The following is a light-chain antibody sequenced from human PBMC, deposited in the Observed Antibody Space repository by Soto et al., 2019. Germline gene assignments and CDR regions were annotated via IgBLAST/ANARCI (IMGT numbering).Light chain of an antibody. CDR1: QSVSNNY. V-gene: IGKV3-20*01. Sequence: EIAFTQSPGPRYLSPRQVATPSCRTSQSVSNNYLAWYQQKPGQAPRXLIYGASNRATGIPDRFSGSGSGTDSTLTIRRLEPDDFAVYYCQQYGSSGTFGQGTKVDIK. J-gene: IGKJ1*01. CDR2: GAS. CDR3: QQYGSSGT.